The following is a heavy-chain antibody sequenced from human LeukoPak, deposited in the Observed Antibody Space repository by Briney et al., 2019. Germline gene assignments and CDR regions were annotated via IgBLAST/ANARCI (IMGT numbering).Heavy chain of an antibody. D-gene: IGHD5-12*01. CDR2: ICSRSSTI. CDR3: ARDTRLSVISLPTNFDY. V-gene: IGHV3-48*02. CDR1: GFTFSSYS. J-gene: IGHJ4*02. Sequence: GGSLRLSCAASGFTFSSYSMNWVRQAPGKGLEWVSYICSRSSTIYYADSVKGRFTISRDNAKNSLYLQMNSLRDEDTAVYYCARDTRLSVISLPTNFDYWGQGTLVTVSS.